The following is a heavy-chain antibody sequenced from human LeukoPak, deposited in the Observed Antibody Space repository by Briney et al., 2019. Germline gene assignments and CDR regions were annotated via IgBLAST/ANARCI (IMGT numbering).Heavy chain of an antibody. Sequence: GSLILSFAAPGFTFSDYYMSWIRQPPGKGLGWVSYISSIVSTIYYTDSVKGRFTISRDNAKNSLYLQMKSLRDEETAVYYCARGRGYCGGYCYSQDYYYYYGMDVWGQGTTVTVSS. V-gene: IGHV3-11*01. J-gene: IGHJ6*02. D-gene: IGHD2-21*02. CDR1: GFTFSDYY. CDR3: ARGRGYCGGYCYSQDYYYYYGMDV. CDR2: ISSIVSTI.